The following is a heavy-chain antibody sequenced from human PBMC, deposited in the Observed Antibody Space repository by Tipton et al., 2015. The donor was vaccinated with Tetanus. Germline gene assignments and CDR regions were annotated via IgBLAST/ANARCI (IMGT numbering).Heavy chain of an antibody. CDR2: ISYSGSA. D-gene: IGHD3-16*01. CDR1: DGSLGTFY. CDR3: ALALNWGNRGAFEM. Sequence: TLSLTCTVSDGSLGTFYWTWIRQPPGRGLEWIGYISYSGSAKYNPSLKSRLTISVDTSRAQFSLKLNSVTAADTAVYYCALALNWGNRGAFEMWGQGTMVTVSS. V-gene: IGHV4-59*08. J-gene: IGHJ3*02.